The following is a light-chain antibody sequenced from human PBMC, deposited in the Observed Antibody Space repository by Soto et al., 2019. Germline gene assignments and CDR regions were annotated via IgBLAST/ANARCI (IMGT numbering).Light chain of an antibody. CDR1: QSVNSNF. CDR2: AAS. CDR3: QQYDTSRWT. Sequence: EIVLTQSPGTLSLSPGERATLSCRASQSVNSNFLAWYQQKPGQTPRLLIYAASTRATGIPDRFSGSGSGTDFTFTISRLEPEDFAVYYCQQYDTSRWTFGQGTKVEIK. J-gene: IGKJ1*01. V-gene: IGKV3-20*01.